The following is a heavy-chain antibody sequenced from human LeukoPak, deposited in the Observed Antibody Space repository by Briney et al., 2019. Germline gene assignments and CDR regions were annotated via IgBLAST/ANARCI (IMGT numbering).Heavy chain of an antibody. CDR1: GGIFSGYA. J-gene: IGHJ3*01. CDR2: IMPILGIV. D-gene: IGHD3-22*01. Sequence: SVKVSCKASGGIFSGYAMSWVRQAPGQGLEWMGRIMPILGIVSYAQKFQGRVTITADKSTSTAYMELSSLTSEDTAMYYCARDYYDSSAYPWDAFDVWGQGTMVTVSS. V-gene: IGHV1-69*04. CDR3: ARDYYDSSAYPWDAFDV.